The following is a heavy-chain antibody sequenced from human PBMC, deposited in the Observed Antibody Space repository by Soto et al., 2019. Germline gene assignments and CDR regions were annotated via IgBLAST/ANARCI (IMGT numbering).Heavy chain of an antibody. CDR2: ISSDGTTT. CDR1: EFIFTHYW. Sequence: SGGSLRLSCAASEFIFTHYWMHWVRQAPGKGLVWVSRISSDGTTTNYADSVKGRFTISRDNAKNMLYLQMTSLRVEDRAIYYCVRGKVAAGFDYWGQGALVTVSS. CDR3: VRGKVAAGFDY. J-gene: IGHJ4*02. D-gene: IGHD6-13*01. V-gene: IGHV3-74*01.